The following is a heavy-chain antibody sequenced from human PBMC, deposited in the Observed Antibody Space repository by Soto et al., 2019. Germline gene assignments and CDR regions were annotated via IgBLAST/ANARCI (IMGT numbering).Heavy chain of an antibody. CDR3: SRDGDGDYRFDY. Sequence: PGGSLRLSCTASGFSFGDYAMSWFRQAPGKGLEWVGFIRSKIYGGTTEYAASVKGRFTISRDDSKSIAYLQMSSLKAEDTAVYYCSRDGDGDYRFDYWGQGTLVTVSS. V-gene: IGHV3-49*03. CDR2: IRSKIYGGTT. D-gene: IGHD4-17*01. J-gene: IGHJ4*02. CDR1: GFSFGDYA.